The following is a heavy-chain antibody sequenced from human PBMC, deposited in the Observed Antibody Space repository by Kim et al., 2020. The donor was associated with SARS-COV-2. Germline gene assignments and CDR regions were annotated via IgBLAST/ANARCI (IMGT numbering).Heavy chain of an antibody. CDR3: ARGSVVRGVVGLISPYYYYVMDV. Sequence: ASVKVSCKASGYIFTNYGISWVRQAPGQGLEWMGWISAYNGYTNYPQIFQGRVTMTTDTSTTTAYMELGSLRSDDTAVYYCARGSVVRGVVGLISPYYYYVMDVWGKGTTVTVSS. J-gene: IGHJ6*04. D-gene: IGHD3-10*01. CDR1: GYIFTNYG. V-gene: IGHV1-18*01. CDR2: ISAYNGYT.